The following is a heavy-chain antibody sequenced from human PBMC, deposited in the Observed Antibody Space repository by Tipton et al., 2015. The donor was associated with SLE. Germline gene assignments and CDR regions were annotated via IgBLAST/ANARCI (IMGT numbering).Heavy chain of an antibody. V-gene: IGHV5-51*03. D-gene: IGHD6-13*01. CDR1: GYTFDTFW. Sequence: VQLVQSGAEMKKPGESLKISCKASGYTFDTFWIGWVRQMPGKGLEWMGIIFPGDSETRYSPAFEGQVTISADKSTNTAYLRLNTLKASDTAMYYCARLNDVAAAIGYFDFWGQGTLVTVSS. CDR2: IFPGDSET. J-gene: IGHJ4*02. CDR3: ARLNDVAAAIGYFDF.